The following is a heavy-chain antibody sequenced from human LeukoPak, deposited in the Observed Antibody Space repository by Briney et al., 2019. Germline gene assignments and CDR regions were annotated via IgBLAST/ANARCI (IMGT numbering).Heavy chain of an antibody. CDR1: RDSLSGYS. CDR2: IYYSGDT. V-gene: IGHV4-59*01. CDR3: VRGPYGASISKWFDP. D-gene: IGHD4/OR15-4a*01. Sequence: SETLSLTCTVSRDSLSGYSWSWIRQSPGGGLEWIGYIYYSGDTAYNPSLRSRVTMSVDTSKNQFSLQLRSMITADTAVYYCVRGPYGASISKWFDPWGQGTQVIVSP. J-gene: IGHJ5*02.